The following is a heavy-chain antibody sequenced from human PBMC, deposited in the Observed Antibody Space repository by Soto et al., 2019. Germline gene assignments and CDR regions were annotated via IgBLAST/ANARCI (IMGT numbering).Heavy chain of an antibody. V-gene: IGHV3-23*01. CDR3: AKTIVVVPAAVRRFFDY. D-gene: IGHD2-2*01. CDR2: ISGSGGST. CDR1: GFTFSSYA. Sequence: GGSLRLSCAASGFTFSSYAMSWVRQAPGKGLEWVSAISGSGGSTYYADSVKGRFTISRDNSKNTLYLQMNSLRAEDAALYYCAKTIVVVPAAVRRFFDYWGQGTLVTVSS. J-gene: IGHJ4*02.